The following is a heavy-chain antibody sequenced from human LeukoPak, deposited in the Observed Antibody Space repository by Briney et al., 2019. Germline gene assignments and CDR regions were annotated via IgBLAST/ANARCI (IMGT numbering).Heavy chain of an antibody. J-gene: IGHJ6*02. CDR3: ARVAWPEGAILRFLEWSQAEWGYYYGMDV. D-gene: IGHD3-3*01. V-gene: IGHV1-8*01. Sequence: AASVTVSCKASGYTFTSYDINWVRQAPGQGLEWMGWMNPNSGNTVYAQKLQGRVTMTRNTSISTAYMELSSLRSEDTAVYYCARVAWPEGAILRFLEWSQAEWGYYYGMDVWGQGTTVTVSS. CDR2: MNPNSGNT. CDR1: GYTFTSYD.